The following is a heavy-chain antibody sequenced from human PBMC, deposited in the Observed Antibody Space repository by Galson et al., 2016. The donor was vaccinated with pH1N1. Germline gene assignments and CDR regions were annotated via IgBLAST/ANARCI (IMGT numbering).Heavy chain of an antibody. CDR2: IYYSGST. J-gene: IGHJ4*02. V-gene: IGHV4-59*11. D-gene: IGHD3-3*01. CDR3: ARTPAYYYTWRGYGYYFAS. CDR1: GGSFSNQY. Sequence: SETLSLTCTVSGGSFSNQYWSWIRQPPGKGLEWIVYIYYSGSTNYNPSLNSGVTISVDTSKKHSSLKLSSVTAADTAIYYCARTPAYYYTWRGYGYYFASRGQGTRVTVSS.